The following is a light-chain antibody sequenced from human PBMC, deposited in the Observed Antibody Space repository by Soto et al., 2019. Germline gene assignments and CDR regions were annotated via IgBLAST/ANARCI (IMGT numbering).Light chain of an antibody. CDR3: QSYENSLSDWV. CDR2: GNN. J-gene: IGLJ3*02. V-gene: IGLV1-40*01. CDR1: SSNIGAGYD. Sequence: QSVLTQPPSVSGAPGQRVTISCTGSSSNIGAGYDVHWYQQLPGTAPKLLMYGNNNRPSGVPDRFSGSKSGTSASLAFTGLQAEDEADYYCQSYENSLSDWVFGGGTKVTVL.